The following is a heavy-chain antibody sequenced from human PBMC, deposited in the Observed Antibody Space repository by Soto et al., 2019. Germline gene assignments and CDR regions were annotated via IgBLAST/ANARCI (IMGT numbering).Heavy chain of an antibody. V-gene: IGHV4-31*02. Sequence: QVQLQESGPGLVRPSRTRPLTATVSGGPFGMGGYNCSWIRQHQGRGRGWFGNSTYSGSTYYKPSLKSRVTISVDTSKNQFSLKLSSVTAADTAVYYCARAQSGGKSITIFGVVRKYNWFDPWGQGTLVTVSS. J-gene: IGHJ5*02. CDR2: STYSGST. CDR1: GGPFGMGGYN. CDR3: ARAQSGGKSITIFGVVRKYNWFDP. D-gene: IGHD3-3*01.